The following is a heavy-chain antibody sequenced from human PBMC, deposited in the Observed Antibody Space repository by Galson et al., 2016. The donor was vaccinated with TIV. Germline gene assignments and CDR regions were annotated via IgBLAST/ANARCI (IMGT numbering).Heavy chain of an antibody. CDR3: ARDNNWNYANDAFDL. CDR1: GFTVGRNY. V-gene: IGHV3-53*01. D-gene: IGHD1-7*01. J-gene: IGHJ3*01. Sequence: SLRLSCAASGFTVGRNYMSWVRQAPGKGLEWISIIYSGGNPYYADSVEGRFTISRDTSKNTVYLQMNSLRAEDTAVYYCARDNNWNYANDAFDLWGQGTMVTVSS. CDR2: IYSGGNP.